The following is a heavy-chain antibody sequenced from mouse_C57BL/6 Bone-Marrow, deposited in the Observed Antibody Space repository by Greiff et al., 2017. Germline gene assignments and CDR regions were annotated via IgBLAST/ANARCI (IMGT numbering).Heavy chain of an antibody. Sequence: EVKLVESGGGLVQSGRSLRLSCATSGFTFSDFYMEWVRQAPGKGLEWIAASRNKANDYTTEYSASVKGRFIVSRDTSQSILYLQMNALRAEETAVYYCSRDADDPLGYFDVWGTGTTVTVSS. CDR2: SRNKANDYTT. CDR1: GFTFSDFY. CDR3: SRDADDPLGYFDV. J-gene: IGHJ1*03. V-gene: IGHV7-1*01.